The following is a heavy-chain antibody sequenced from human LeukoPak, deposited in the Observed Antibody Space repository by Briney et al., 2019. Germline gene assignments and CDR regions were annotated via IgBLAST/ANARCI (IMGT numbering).Heavy chain of an antibody. CDR2: ISGSGVST. V-gene: IGHV3-23*01. J-gene: IGHJ6*01. Sequence: GGSLRLSCAASGFTVSNYAMTWVRQAPGRGLEWVSTISGSGVSTYHADPVKGRFTISRDSSKSTLCLQMTSLRAGDTAVYYCAKGAGYDYYGVDVWGQGATVTDSS. CDR1: GFTVSNYA. CDR3: AKGAGYDYYGVDV.